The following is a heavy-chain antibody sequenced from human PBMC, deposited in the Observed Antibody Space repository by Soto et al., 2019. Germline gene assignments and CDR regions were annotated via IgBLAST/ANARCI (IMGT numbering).Heavy chain of an antibody. V-gene: IGHV3-73*01. D-gene: IGHD6-13*01. J-gene: IGHJ3*02. CDR3: TSGLREAAAGTSAFDI. CDR1: GFTFSGSA. CDR2: IRSKANSYAT. Sequence: GGSLRLSCAASGFTFSGSAMHWVRQASGKGLEWVGRIRSKANSYATAYAASVKVRFTISRDDSKNTAYLQMNSLKTEDTAVYYCTSGLREAAAGTSAFDIWGQGTMVTVSS.